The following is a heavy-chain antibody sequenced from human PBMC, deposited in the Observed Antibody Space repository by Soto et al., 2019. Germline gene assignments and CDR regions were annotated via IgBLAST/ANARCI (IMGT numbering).Heavy chain of an antibody. Sequence: GGSLRLSCAASGVTFSNNAMSWVRQTSGKGLEWVSVISGSGATTAYADSVKGRFTISRDNSKSMLYLQMNRLRAEDTAVYFCAKDKRYSYGHIGKGNFDYWGQGTLVTVSS. CDR2: ISGSGATT. D-gene: IGHD5-18*01. CDR1: GVTFSNNA. J-gene: IGHJ4*02. V-gene: IGHV3-23*01. CDR3: AKDKRYSYGHIGKGNFDY.